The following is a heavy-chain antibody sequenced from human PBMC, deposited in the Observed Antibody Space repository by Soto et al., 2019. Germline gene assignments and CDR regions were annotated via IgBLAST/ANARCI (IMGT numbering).Heavy chain of an antibody. V-gene: IGHV3-20*04. CDR1: GFTFDDYG. J-gene: IGHJ6*02. CDR3: ARKLAYCGGDCDSANSYFDVDV. D-gene: IGHD2-21*02. Sequence: GGSLRLSCAASGFTFDDYGMTWVRQVPGKGLEWVSGINWNGGTTNYADSVEGRFTISRDNAKNSLYLQMNILRAEDTALYYCARKLAYCGGDCDSANSYFDVDVWGQGTTVTVS. CDR2: INWNGGTT.